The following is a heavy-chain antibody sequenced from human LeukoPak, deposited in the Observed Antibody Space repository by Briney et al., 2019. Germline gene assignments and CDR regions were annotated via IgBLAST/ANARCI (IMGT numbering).Heavy chain of an antibody. CDR3: ARAPRTGRYYYYGMDV. Sequence: LEWIGEINQSRSTNYNPSLKSRVTISVETSKNQFSLKLSSVTAADTAVYYCARAPRTGRYYYYGMDVWGQGTTVTVSS. D-gene: IGHD3-10*01. CDR2: INQSRST. V-gene: IGHV4-34*01. J-gene: IGHJ6*02.